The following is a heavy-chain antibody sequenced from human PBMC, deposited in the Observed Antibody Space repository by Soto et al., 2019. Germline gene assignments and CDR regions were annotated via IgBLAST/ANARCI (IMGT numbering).Heavy chain of an antibody. Sequence: EVQLVESGGGLVQPGRSLRLSCAASGFRFDDYAMHWVRQAPGKGLEWVSGISWNSGRMGYADSVKGRFTISRDNAKHSLYLQMNRLRPEDTALYYCVKDVGRGVVTSSGYYYGMDVWGQGTTVTVSS. D-gene: IGHD2-15*01. J-gene: IGHJ6*02. V-gene: IGHV3-9*01. CDR1: GFRFDDYA. CDR2: ISWNSGRM. CDR3: VKDVGRGVVTSSGYYYGMDV.